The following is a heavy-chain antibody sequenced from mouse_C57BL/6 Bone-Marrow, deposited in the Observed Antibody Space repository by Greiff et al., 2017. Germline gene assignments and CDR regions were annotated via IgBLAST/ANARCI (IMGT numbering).Heavy chain of an antibody. Sequence: EVKLVESGGGLVQPGGSLKLSCAASGFTFSDYGMAWVRQAPRKGPEWVAFISNLAYSIYYADTVTGRFTISSENAKNTLDLEMSSLRSEDTAMYYCARHDGNSYYYAMDYWGQGTSVTVSS. CDR1: GFTFSDYG. D-gene: IGHD2-1*01. J-gene: IGHJ4*01. V-gene: IGHV5-15*01. CDR2: ISNLAYSI. CDR3: ARHDGNSYYYAMDY.